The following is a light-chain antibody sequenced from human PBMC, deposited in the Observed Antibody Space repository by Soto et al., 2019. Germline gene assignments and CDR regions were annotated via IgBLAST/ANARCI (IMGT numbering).Light chain of an antibody. J-gene: IGKJ2*01. V-gene: IGKV1-5*01. Sequence: DIQMTKSHSTLSAYVGDRVTITCRASQRISSWLAWYQQNPGKAPKLLIYDASSLESGVPSWFSGSGSVTEFSLTNSSLQPDDFSTYYCQQYHRYSLYTFGQGTKLEIK. CDR2: DAS. CDR1: QRISSW. CDR3: QQYHRYSLYT.